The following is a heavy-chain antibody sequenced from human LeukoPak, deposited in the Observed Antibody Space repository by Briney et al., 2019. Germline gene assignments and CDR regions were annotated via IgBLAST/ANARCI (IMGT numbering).Heavy chain of an antibody. CDR3: ASRGARGAFDI. V-gene: IGHV4-30-2*01. CDR1: GGSISSGGYS. Sequence: SETLSLTCAVSGGSISSGGYSWSWIRQPPGKGLEWIGYIYHSGSTYYNPSLKSRVTISVDRSKNQFPLKLSSVTAADTAVYYCASRGARGAFDIWGQGTMVTVSS. CDR2: IYHSGST. D-gene: IGHD1-26*01. J-gene: IGHJ3*02.